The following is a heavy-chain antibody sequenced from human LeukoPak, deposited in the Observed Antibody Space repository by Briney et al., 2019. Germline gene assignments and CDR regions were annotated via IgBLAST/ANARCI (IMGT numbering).Heavy chain of an antibody. J-gene: IGHJ4*02. Sequence: KTSETLSLTCAVYGGSFSGYYWSWIRQPPGKGLEWIGEINHSGSTNYNPSLKSRVTMSVDTSKNQFSLRLTSVTVADTAVYYCARVSSGGWGVLDYWGQGTLVTVSS. D-gene: IGHD3-10*01. CDR1: GGSFSGYY. CDR3: ARVSSGGWGVLDY. CDR2: INHSGST. V-gene: IGHV4-34*01.